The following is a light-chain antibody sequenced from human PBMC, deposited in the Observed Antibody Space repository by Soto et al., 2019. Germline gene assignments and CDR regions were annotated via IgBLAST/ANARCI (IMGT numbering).Light chain of an antibody. CDR3: QQYDSSSWT. Sequence: EIVLTQSPGTLSLSAGERATLSCRAGQSVSSSYLAWYQQRPGQAPRLLISGASRRATGIPDRFSGSGSGTEFTLTISRLESEDFAVYYCQQYDSSSWTFGQGTKVEIK. V-gene: IGKV3-20*01. CDR1: QSVSSSY. CDR2: GAS. J-gene: IGKJ1*01.